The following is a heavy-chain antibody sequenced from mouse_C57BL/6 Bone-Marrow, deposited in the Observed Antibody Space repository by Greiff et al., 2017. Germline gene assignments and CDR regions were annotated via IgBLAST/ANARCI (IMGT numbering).Heavy chain of an antibody. CDR1: GYAFSSSW. CDR3: ARSDYGRGYFDY. D-gene: IGHD1-1*01. Sequence: QVQLQQSGPELVKPGASVKISCKASGYAFSSSWMNWVKQRPGKGLEWIGRIYPGDGDTNYNGKFKGKATLTADKSSSTAYMQLSSLTSEDSAVYFCARSDYGRGYFDYGGQGTTLTVSS. CDR2: IYPGDGDT. J-gene: IGHJ2*01. V-gene: IGHV1-82*01.